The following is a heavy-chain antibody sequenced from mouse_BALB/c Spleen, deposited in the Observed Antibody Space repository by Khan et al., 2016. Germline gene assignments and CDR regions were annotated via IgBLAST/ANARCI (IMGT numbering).Heavy chain of an antibody. D-gene: IGHD1-1*02. V-gene: IGHV3-2*02. J-gene: IGHJ3*01. CDR1: GYSITSDYA. Sequence: EVQRQESGPGLVKPSQSLSLTCTVTGYSITSDYAWNWIRQFPGNKLVWLGYISYSGDTHYNPSLTSRISITRDTSKNQFFLQLNSVTAEDTATYYCAREDYSWFAYWGQGTLVTVSA. CDR3: AREDYSWFAY. CDR2: ISYSGDT.